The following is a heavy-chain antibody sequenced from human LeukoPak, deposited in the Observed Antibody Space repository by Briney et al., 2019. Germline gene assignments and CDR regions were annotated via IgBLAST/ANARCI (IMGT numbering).Heavy chain of an antibody. D-gene: IGHD5-18*01. J-gene: IGHJ4*02. CDR1: GFSFISYT. Sequence: GGSLRLSCAASGFSFISYTVNWVRQAPGKGLEWVSSISRSGSYIYHADSVKGRFTISRDNAKNSLYLQMNSLTAEDTAVYHCARAEYTYGPRCFDFWGQGTLVTVSS. CDR3: ARAEYTYGPRCFDF. CDR2: ISRSGSYI. V-gene: IGHV3-21*01.